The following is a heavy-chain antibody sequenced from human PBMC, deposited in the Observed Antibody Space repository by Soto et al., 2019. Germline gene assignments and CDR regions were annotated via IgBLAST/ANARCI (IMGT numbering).Heavy chain of an antibody. Sequence: QVQLVQSGAEVKKPGSSVKVSCKASGGAFSNSGISWLRQAPGQGLEWMGGIVPIFGTANYAQRFRGRATITADESTNTAYLDLSSLRSGDTAVYYCAREGGTYSLDSWGQGTLVTVSS. CDR3: AREGGTYSLDS. V-gene: IGHV1-69*01. D-gene: IGHD2-15*01. J-gene: IGHJ4*02. CDR2: IVPIFGTA. CDR1: GGAFSNSG.